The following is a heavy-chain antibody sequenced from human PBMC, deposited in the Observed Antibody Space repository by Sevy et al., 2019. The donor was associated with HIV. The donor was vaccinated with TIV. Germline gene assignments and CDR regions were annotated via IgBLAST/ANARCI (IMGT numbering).Heavy chain of an antibody. CDR2: IHHGGAT. CDR1: DGSVSGYF. Sequence: SETLSLTCTVSDGSVSGYFWSWIRQPPGRGLEWVGNIHHGGATKYNPSLKSRVTISIDTSKNQFSLILTSATAADTAVYYCTTLDSSGHSDSWGQGTPVTLSS. V-gene: IGHV4-59*02. D-gene: IGHD3-22*01. CDR3: TTLDSSGHSDS. J-gene: IGHJ4*02.